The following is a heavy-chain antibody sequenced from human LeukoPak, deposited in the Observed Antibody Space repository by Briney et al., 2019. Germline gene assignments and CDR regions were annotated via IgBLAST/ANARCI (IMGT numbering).Heavy chain of an antibody. D-gene: IGHD3-10*01. CDR3: AKAGYYYGSGSYRYFDY. CDR1: GFTFSSYA. Sequence: GGSLRLPCAASGFTFSSYAMSWVRQAPGKGLEWVSAISGSGGSTYYADSVKGRFTISRDNSKNTLYLQMNSLRAEDTAVYYCAKAGYYYGSGSYRYFDYWGQGTLVTVSS. J-gene: IGHJ4*02. V-gene: IGHV3-23*01. CDR2: ISGSGGST.